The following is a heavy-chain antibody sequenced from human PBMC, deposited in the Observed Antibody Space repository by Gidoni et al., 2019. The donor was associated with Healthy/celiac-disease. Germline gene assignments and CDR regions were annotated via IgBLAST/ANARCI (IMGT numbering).Heavy chain of an antibody. Sequence: EVQLVESGGGLVQPGRSLRLSCAASGFTFDDYSMHWVRQAPGKGLEVVSSISWNSNSLGYADLVKGRFTISRDNAKNSLYLQMNSLRAEDMALYYCAKGGGLGSLFSTYYFEDWGQGILVTGSS. V-gene: IGHV3-9*03. J-gene: IGHJ4*02. D-gene: IGHD1-26*01. CDR3: AKGGGLGSLFSTYYFED. CDR2: ISWNSNSL. CDR1: GFTFDDYS.